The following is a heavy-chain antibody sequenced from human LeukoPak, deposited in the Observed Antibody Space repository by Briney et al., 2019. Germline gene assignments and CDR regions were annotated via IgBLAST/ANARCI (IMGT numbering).Heavy chain of an antibody. CDR1: GFTFSSYA. CDR3: AKDLVIPPFGY. Sequence: GGSLRLSCAASGFTFSSYAMSWVRQAPGKGLEWVSAISGSGGSTYYADSVKGRFIISRDNSKNTLYLQMNSLRAEDTAVYYCAKDLVIPPFGYWGQGTLVTVSS. V-gene: IGHV3-23*01. J-gene: IGHJ4*02. D-gene: IGHD2-21*01. CDR2: ISGSGGST.